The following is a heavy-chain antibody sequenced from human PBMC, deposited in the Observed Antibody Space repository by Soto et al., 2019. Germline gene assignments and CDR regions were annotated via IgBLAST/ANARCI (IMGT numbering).Heavy chain of an antibody. Sequence: EVQLVESGGGLVQPGGSVIISCAASGFTFSGSAIHWVRQASGKGLEWVGRIKARSYNYATAYTASLKGRFTISRDDSKNTAYLKMNSLKTEHTAVYFCSRLWAGGDDRYSPPYSLDYWGQGTLVTVSS. CDR3: SRLWAGGDDRYSPPYSLDY. V-gene: IGHV3-73*02. CDR1: GFTFSGSA. D-gene: IGHD2-15*01. J-gene: IGHJ4*02. CDR2: IKARSYNYAT.